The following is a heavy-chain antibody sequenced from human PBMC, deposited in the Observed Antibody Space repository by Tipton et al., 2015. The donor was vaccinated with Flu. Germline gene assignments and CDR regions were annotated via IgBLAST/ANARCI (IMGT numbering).Heavy chain of an antibody. CDR3: ARNISSGWYFDY. Sequence: TLSLTCTVSGYSISSGYYWGCIRQPPGKGLEWIGIIYHSGITYYNPSLKSRVTISVDTSKNQFSLKLSSVTAADTAVYYCARNISSGWYFDYWGQGTLVTVSS. D-gene: IGHD6-19*01. CDR2: IYHSGIT. J-gene: IGHJ4*02. V-gene: IGHV4-38-2*02. CDR1: GYSISSGYY.